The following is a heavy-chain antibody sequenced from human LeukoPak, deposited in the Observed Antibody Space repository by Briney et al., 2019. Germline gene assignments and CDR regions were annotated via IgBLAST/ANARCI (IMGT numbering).Heavy chain of an antibody. D-gene: IGHD2-2*01. CDR2: INHSGST. V-gene: IGHV4-34*01. CDR1: GGSFSGYY. J-gene: IGHJ4*02. Sequence: SETLSLTCAVYGGSFSGYYWSWIRQPPGKGLEWIGEINHSGSTNYNPSLKSRVTISVDTSKNQFSLKLSSVTAADTAVHYCARYPYFDYWGQGTLVTVSS. CDR3: ARYPYFDY.